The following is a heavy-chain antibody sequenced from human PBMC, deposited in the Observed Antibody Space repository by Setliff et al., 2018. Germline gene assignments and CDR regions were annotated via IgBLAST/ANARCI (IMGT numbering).Heavy chain of an antibody. CDR3: ARASRFGTIKYRGDYYMDV. J-gene: IGHJ6*03. V-gene: IGHV7-4-1*02. CDR1: GNRFTDYN. Sequence: ASVKVSCKASGNRFTDYNLHWVRQAPGQGLEWMGWINTNTGNPVYAQGFTGRFVFSLDTSVSTAYLQISSLKAEDTALYYCARASRFGTIKYRGDYYMDVWGKGTTVTVSS. D-gene: IGHD3-10*01. CDR2: INTNTGNP.